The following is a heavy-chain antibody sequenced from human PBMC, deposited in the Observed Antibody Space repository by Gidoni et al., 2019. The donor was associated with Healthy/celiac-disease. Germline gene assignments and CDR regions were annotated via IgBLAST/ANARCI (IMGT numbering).Heavy chain of an antibody. V-gene: IGHV4-59*08. CDR3: ARLASGSYPDY. D-gene: IGHD1-26*01. CDR1: GGSISSYY. Sequence: QVQLQESGPGLVKPSETLSLTCTVSGGSISSYYWSWIRQPPGNGLEWSGYIYYSGSTNYNPSLKSRVTISVDTSKNQFALKLSSLTAADTAVYYCARLASGSYPDYWGQGTLVTVSS. CDR2: IYYSGST. J-gene: IGHJ4*02.